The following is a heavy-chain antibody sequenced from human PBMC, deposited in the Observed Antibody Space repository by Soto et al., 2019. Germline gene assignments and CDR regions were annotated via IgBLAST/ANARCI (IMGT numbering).Heavy chain of an antibody. D-gene: IGHD3-22*01. CDR3: AKDEIGVAGISALDM. CDR2: ISWTGETI. J-gene: IGHJ3*02. Sequence: EVELVESGGGLVLPGGSLRLSCEASGFNLNNYAMHWVRQAPGKGLEWVSGISWTGETIVYADFVKGRFTISRDKSKSSLYLEMNSLRPEDTALYYCAKDEIGVAGISALDMWGQGTMVTVSS. CDR1: GFNLNNYA. V-gene: IGHV3-9*01.